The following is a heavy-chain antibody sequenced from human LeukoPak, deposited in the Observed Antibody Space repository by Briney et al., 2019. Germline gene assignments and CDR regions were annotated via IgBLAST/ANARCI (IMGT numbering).Heavy chain of an antibody. J-gene: IGHJ4*02. CDR2: ITSTSATI. D-gene: IGHD6-19*01. CDR1: GFTFSMFD. CDR3: ASGSGYSSV. V-gene: IGHV3-48*01. Sequence: GGSLRLSCAASGFTFSMFDMHWVRQAPGQGLEWVSYITSTSATIYYADSAKGRFTISRDNAKNSLYLQMNSLRVEDTAVYYCASGSGYSSVWGQGTLVTVSS.